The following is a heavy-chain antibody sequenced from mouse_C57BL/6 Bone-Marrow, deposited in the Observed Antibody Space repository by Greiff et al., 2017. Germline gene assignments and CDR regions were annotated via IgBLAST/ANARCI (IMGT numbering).Heavy chain of an antibody. D-gene: IGHD1-1*01. CDR2: INYDGSST. J-gene: IGHJ2*01. CDR3: ARDTDDYGSSMYYFDY. CDR1: GFTFSDYY. V-gene: IGHV5-16*01. Sequence: EVQVVESEGGLVQPGSSMKLSCTASGFTFSDYYMAWVRQVPEKGLEWVANINYDGSSTYYLDSLKSRFIISRDNAKNILYLQMSSRKSEDTATYYCARDTDDYGSSMYYFDYWGQGTTLTVSS.